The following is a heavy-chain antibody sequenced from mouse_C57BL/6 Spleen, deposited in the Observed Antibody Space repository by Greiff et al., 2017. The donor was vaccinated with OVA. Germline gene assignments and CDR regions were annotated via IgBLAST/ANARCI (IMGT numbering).Heavy chain of an antibody. D-gene: IGHD1-1*01. Sequence: VQLKESGPELVKPGASVKISCKASGYSFTDYNMNWVKQSNGKSLEWIGVINPNYGTTSYNQKFKGKATLTVDQSSSTAYMQLNSLTSEDSAVYYCARIYYGSSSRYFDVWGTGTTVTVSS. CDR2: INPNYGTT. CDR1: GYSFTDYN. CDR3: ARIYYGSSSRYFDV. J-gene: IGHJ1*03. V-gene: IGHV1-39*01.